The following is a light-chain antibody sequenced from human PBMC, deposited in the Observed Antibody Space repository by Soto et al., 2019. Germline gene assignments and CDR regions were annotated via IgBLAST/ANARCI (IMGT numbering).Light chain of an antibody. CDR2: DNN. V-gene: IGLV1-51*01. J-gene: IGLJ1*01. CDR1: SSNIGNNY. Sequence: QSVLTHPPSVSAAPGQKVTISCSGSSSNIGNNYVSWYQHLPGTAPKLLIYDNNKRPSGIPDRFSGSKSGTSATLGITGLQTGDEADYYCGTWDSSLSAYVFGTGTKVTV. CDR3: GTWDSSLSAYV.